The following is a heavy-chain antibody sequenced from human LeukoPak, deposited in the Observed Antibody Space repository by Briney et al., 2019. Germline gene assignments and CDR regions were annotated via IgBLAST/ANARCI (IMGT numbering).Heavy chain of an antibody. CDR1: GFTFSDYY. CDR2: ISSSGSTI. Sequence: GGSLRLSCAASGFTFSDYYMSWIRQASGKGLEWVSYISSSGSTIYYADSVKGRFTISRHNAKNSLYLQMNSLRAEDTAVYYCARVTYYYDSSGSYDYFDYWGQGTLVTVSS. CDR3: ARVTYYYDSSGSYDYFDY. V-gene: IGHV3-11*01. D-gene: IGHD3-22*01. J-gene: IGHJ4*02.